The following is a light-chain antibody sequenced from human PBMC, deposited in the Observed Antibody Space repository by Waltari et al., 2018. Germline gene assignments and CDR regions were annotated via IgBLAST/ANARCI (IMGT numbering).Light chain of an antibody. CDR3: QQYSNRYS. CDR1: QSVSSS. CDR2: GAS. V-gene: IGKV3-15*01. Sequence: EIVLTQSPATLSLSPGERATLSCRASQSVSSSSAWYQQKPGQAPRLLIYGASSRATGIPDRFSGSGSGTDFTLTISSLEPEDFAVYYCQQYSNRYSFGQGTKVEIK. J-gene: IGKJ2*03.